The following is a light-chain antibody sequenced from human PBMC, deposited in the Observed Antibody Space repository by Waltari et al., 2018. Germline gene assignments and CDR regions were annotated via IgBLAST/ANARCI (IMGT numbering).Light chain of an antibody. CDR2: SAS. J-gene: IGKJ2*01. V-gene: IGKV1-9*01. CDR3: QQLHTYPYT. CDR1: QGISSY. Sequence: DIQLTQSPSFLSASVGDRVTITCRASQGISSYLAWYQQEPGKAPKLLISSASTLHSGVPSRFSGSGSGTAFTLTISSLQPEDFAAYYCQQLHTYPYTFGQGTKVEIK.